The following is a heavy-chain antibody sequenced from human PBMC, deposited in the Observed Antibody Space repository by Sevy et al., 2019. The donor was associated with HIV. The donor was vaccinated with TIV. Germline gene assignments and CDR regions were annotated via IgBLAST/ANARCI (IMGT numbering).Heavy chain of an antibody. J-gene: IGHJ4*02. CDR1: GFTFAKYS. Sequence: RGSLRLSCAASGFTFAKYSMSWVRQAPGKGLEWVSTFSFGCGRINYADSVKGRFTISRDDSKNTLFLQMNSLRAEDTATYFCAREGCTQPHDYWGQGTLVLVSS. CDR3: AREGCTQPHDY. CDR2: FSFGCGRI. V-gene: IGHV3-23*01. D-gene: IGHD2-8*01.